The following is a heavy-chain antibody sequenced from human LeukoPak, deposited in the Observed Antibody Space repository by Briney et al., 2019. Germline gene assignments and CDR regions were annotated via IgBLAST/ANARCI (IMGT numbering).Heavy chain of an antibody. CDR3: ARALLYSSSWGGAYYYYYMDV. D-gene: IGHD6-13*01. CDR1: GGTFSSYA. CDR2: IIPIFGTA. J-gene: IGHJ6*03. V-gene: IGHV1-69*13. Sequence: GASVKVSCKASGGTFSSYAISWVRQAPGQGLEWMGGIIPIFGTANYAQKFQGRVTITADESTSTAYMELSSLRSEDTAVYYCARALLYSSSWGGAYYYYYMDVWGKGTTVTISS.